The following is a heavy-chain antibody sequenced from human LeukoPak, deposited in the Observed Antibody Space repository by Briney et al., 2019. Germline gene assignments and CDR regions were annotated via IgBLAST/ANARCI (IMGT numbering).Heavy chain of an antibody. CDR3: ARDRVGQQLVGRNYYYYYMDV. CDR1: GGSISSYY. CDR2: IYYSGST. J-gene: IGHJ6*03. V-gene: IGHV4-59*01. D-gene: IGHD6-13*01. Sequence: SVTLSLTCTVSGGSISSYYWSWIRQPPGKGLEWIGYIYYSGSTNYNPSLKSRVTISVDTSKNQFSLKLSSVTAADTAVYYCARDRVGQQLVGRNYYYYYMDVWGKGTTVTISS.